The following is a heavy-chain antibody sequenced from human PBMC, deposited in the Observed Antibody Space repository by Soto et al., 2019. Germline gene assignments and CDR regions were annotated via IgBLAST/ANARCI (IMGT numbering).Heavy chain of an antibody. J-gene: IGHJ6*03. V-gene: IGHV1-3*01. CDR3: AGPGIAAAGKGSDYYYYMDV. Sequence: ASVKVSCKASGYTFTSYAMHWVRQAPGQRLERMGWINAGNGDTKYSQKFQGRVTITRDTSASTAYMELSSLRSEDTAVYYCAGPGIAAAGKGSDYYYYMDVWGKGTTVTVSS. D-gene: IGHD6-13*01. CDR2: INAGNGDT. CDR1: GYTFTSYA.